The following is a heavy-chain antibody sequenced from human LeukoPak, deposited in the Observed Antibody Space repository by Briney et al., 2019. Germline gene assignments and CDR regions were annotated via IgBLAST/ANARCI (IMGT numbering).Heavy chain of an antibody. V-gene: IGHV1-18*01. D-gene: IGHD4-17*01. CDR2: ISAYNGNT. Sequence: ASVKVSCKASGYTFTSYGISWVRQAPGQGLEWMGWISAYNGNTNYAQKFQGRVTITTDESTSTAYMELSSLRSEDTAVYYCARGDGDYRGDYWGQGTLVTVSS. CDR3: ARGDGDYRGDY. J-gene: IGHJ4*02. CDR1: GYTFTSYG.